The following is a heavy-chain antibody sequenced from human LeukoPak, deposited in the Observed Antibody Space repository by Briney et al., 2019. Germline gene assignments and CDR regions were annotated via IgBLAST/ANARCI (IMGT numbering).Heavy chain of an antibody. J-gene: IGHJ6*03. D-gene: IGHD2-15*01. CDR2: IYYSGST. Sequence: SDTLSLTCTVSGGSISSYYWNWIREPPGKGLEWIGYIYYSGSTNYNPSLKSRVTISVDTSKNQFSLKLSSVTAADTAVYYCASSPSYDCSGGSCYPRNYYYYYMDVWGKGTTVTVSS. CDR1: GGSISSYY. CDR3: ASSPSYDCSGGSCYPRNYYYYYMDV. V-gene: IGHV4-59*07.